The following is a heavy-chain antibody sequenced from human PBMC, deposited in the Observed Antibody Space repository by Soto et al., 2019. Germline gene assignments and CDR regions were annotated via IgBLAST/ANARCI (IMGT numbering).Heavy chain of an antibody. CDR2: IYYTGNT. J-gene: IGHJ4*02. Sequence: SETLSLTCTVSGASISGGDYYWTWIRQPPGKGLEWIGSIYYTGNTYSNPSLESRLSISVDRSKNQFSLKLGSVTAADTAVYYCTRHFSVDYFDYWGQGALVTVSS. CDR3: TRHFSVDYFDY. V-gene: IGHV4-30-4*01. CDR1: GASISGGDYY.